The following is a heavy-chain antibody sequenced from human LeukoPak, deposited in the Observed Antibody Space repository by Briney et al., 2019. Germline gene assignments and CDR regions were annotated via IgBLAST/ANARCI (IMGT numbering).Heavy chain of an antibody. CDR1: GFTFGDYS. J-gene: IGHJ4*02. D-gene: IGHD3-9*01. CDR3: SRDIRYFDWFQADY. Sequence: GGSLRLSCSASGFTFGDYSMSWFRQAPGKGLEWVGFIRSKAYGGTAEYAASVKGRFTISRDDSESIAYLQMDSLKTEDTAVYYCSRDIRYFDWFQADYWGQGTLVTVSS. V-gene: IGHV3-49*03. CDR2: IRSKAYGGTA.